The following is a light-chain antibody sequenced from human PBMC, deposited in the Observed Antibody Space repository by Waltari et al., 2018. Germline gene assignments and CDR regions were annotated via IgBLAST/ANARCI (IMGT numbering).Light chain of an antibody. Sequence: EIVLTQSPGTLSLSPGERATLPCRASQSIGRYLAWYQQKPDQAPRLLIYGATSRATGIPDRVSGSGSGTDFSLTISRLEPEDFAVYYCQNHERLPATFGQGTKVEIK. J-gene: IGKJ1*01. CDR1: QSIGRY. V-gene: IGKV3-20*01. CDR3: QNHERLPAT. CDR2: GAT.